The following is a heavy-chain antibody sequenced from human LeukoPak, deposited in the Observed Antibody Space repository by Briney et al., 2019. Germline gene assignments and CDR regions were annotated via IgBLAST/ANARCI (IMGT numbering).Heavy chain of an antibody. J-gene: IGHJ4*02. CDR1: GGTFSSYA. D-gene: IGHD3-22*01. Sequence: SVKVSRKASGGTFSSYAISWVRQAPGQGLEWMGGIIPIFGTANYAQKFQGRVTITTDESTSTAYMELSSLRSEDTAVYYCARTSARDSSGYYSYYFDYWGQGTLVTVSS. V-gene: IGHV1-69*05. CDR2: IIPIFGTA. CDR3: ARTSARDSSGYYSYYFDY.